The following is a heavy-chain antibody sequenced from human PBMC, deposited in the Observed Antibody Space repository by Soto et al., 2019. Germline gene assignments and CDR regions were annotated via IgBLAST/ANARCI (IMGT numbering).Heavy chain of an antibody. D-gene: IGHD2-15*01. CDR3: ARFWGQVIAAVDDF. V-gene: IGHV3-30*03. CDR1: GFTCSNFG. J-gene: IGHJ1*01. Sequence: QVQLVESGGGVVQPGRSLRLSCAASGFTCSNFGMQWGRQAPGKGLEWVASISYDGNLKYSADSVKGRFTISRVNFKCSLYLQMQSLRSEDAAVYYCARFWGQVIAAVDDFWGQGTLVTVSS. CDR2: ISYDGNLK.